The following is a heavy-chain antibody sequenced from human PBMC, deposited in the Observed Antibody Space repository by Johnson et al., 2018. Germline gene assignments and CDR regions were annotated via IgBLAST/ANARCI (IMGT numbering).Heavy chain of an antibody. D-gene: IGHD1-1*01. CDR1: GYTLIDSS. CDR3: ATQIERNYYYYYMDV. V-gene: IGHV1-24*01. Sequence: VKLVQSGAEVKKPGASVKLSFKVSGYTLIDSSIYWVRQTPAKGLEWMGHFDPEDGERIYAHNFQGRVTMTEDTSTDTAYMELSSLTSEDTAVYYCATQIERNYYYYYMDVWGKGTTVTVSS. CDR2: FDPEDGER. J-gene: IGHJ6*03.